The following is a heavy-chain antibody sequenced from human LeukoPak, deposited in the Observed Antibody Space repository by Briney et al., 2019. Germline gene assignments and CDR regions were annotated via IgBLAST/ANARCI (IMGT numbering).Heavy chain of an antibody. D-gene: IGHD3-22*01. CDR2: INADGSEK. J-gene: IGHJ4*02. CDR1: GFTFSSYW. V-gene: IGHV3-7*01. Sequence: GGSLRLSCAASGFTFSSYWMTWVRQAPGKGLEWVANINADGSEKQYVDSVKGRFTISRDNAKNSMYLQMNSLRAEDTAVYYCARDSGEGYYDSSGYPYPFDYWGQGTLVTVSS. CDR3: ARDSGEGYYDSSGYPYPFDY.